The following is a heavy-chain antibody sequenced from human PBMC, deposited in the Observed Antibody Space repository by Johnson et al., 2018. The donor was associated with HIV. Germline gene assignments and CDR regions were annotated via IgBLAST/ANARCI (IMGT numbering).Heavy chain of an antibody. J-gene: IGHJ3*01. CDR3: ARDNLATPFGAFDF. Sequence: VQLVESGGGVVQPGRSLRLSCVASGFSFSSFAMHWVRQDPGKGLQWVAVMSFDETNSYDSDSVDVKGRFTISRDNSKNTLYLHMNSLSAEDRAVYYCARDNLATPFGAFDFWGQGTMVIVSS. D-gene: IGHD3-3*01. CDR2: MSFDETNS. V-gene: IGHV3-30-3*01. CDR1: GFSFSSFA.